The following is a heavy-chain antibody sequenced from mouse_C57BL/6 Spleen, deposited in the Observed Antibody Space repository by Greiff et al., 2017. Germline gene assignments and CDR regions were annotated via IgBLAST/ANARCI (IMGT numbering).Heavy chain of an antibody. J-gene: IGHJ4*01. V-gene: IGHV2-3*01. Sequence: VQVVESGPGLVAPSQSLSITCTVSGFSLTSYGVSWVRQPPGKGLEWLGVIWGDGSTNYHSALISRLSISKDNSKSQVFLKLNSLQTDDKATYYCATVYGSSYGYAMDYWGQGTSVTVSS. CDR1: GFSLTSYG. D-gene: IGHD1-1*01. CDR3: ATVYGSSYGYAMDY. CDR2: IWGDGST.